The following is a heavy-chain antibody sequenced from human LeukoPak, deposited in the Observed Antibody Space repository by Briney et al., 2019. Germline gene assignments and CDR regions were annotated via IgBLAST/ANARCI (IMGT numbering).Heavy chain of an antibody. V-gene: IGHV3-53*01. CDR3: ARYTFRAVDI. CDR2: IYAGGDT. Sequence: GGSLRLSCAASGLTVSSNYMTWVRQAPGKGLEWVSNIYAGGDTHYADSVRRRFTISRDNSINTLYLQMNSLRAEDTAVYYCARYTFRAVDIWGQGTMVTVSS. CDR1: GLTVSSNY. D-gene: IGHD3-16*01. J-gene: IGHJ3*02.